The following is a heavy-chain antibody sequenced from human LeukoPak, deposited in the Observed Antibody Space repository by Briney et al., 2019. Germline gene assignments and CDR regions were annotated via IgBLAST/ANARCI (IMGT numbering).Heavy chain of an antibody. CDR1: GFTFSDYY. CDR3: ASDIVATSGDF. D-gene: IGHD5-12*01. Sequence: GGSLRLSCAASGFTFSDYYMSWIRQAPGKGREWVAYITSSGEDIYYADSVKGRCTISRDNAKNALFLRMSSLRVEDTATYYCASDIVATSGDFWGQGTLVSVSS. CDR2: ITSSGEDI. J-gene: IGHJ4*02. V-gene: IGHV3-11*01.